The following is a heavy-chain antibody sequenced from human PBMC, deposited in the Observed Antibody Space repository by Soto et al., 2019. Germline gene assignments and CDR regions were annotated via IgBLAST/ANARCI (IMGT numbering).Heavy chain of an antibody. CDR1: GFIFNAYA. D-gene: IGHD4-4*01. Sequence: VQLLESGGGLVQPGGSLRLSCAASGFIFNAYAMTWVRQAPGKGLEWVSAMGGSGGNTYYAASVKGRFTISRDNSKDTVDLEMNRLRVDDTAVYFCARVASDYINSADHWGQGILVTVSS. CDR2: MGGSGGNT. V-gene: IGHV3-23*01. J-gene: IGHJ4*02. CDR3: ARVASDYINSADH.